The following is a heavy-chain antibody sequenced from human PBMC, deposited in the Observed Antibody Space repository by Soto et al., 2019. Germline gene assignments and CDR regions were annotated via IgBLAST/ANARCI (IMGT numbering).Heavy chain of an antibody. CDR2: IRTKSNHYAT. Sequence: PGGSLRISGAASVLSCSDSGIHWVRQASGKGLEWVGRIRTKSNHYATAYAASVKGRFTISRDDSRNTAYLQMNSLETEDTAVYYCTRLHFIVEPGINYWGQGTLVTVSS. CDR1: VLSCSDSG. J-gene: IGHJ4*02. V-gene: IGHV3-73*01. D-gene: IGHD6-13*01. CDR3: TRLHFIVEPGINY.